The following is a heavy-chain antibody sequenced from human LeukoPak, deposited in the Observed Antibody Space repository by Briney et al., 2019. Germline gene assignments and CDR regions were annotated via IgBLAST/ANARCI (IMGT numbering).Heavy chain of an antibody. CDR3: ARAHAVAGTNWFDP. V-gene: IGHV3-74*01. J-gene: IGHJ5*02. Sequence: GGSLRLSCAASGFTFNSYWMHWVRQAPGRGLVWVSRISSDESSTSCADSVKGRFTISRDNTKNTLYLQMNSLRVEDTAVYYCARAHAVAGTNWFDPWGQGTLVTVSS. CDR2: ISSDESST. D-gene: IGHD6-19*01. CDR1: GFTFNSYW.